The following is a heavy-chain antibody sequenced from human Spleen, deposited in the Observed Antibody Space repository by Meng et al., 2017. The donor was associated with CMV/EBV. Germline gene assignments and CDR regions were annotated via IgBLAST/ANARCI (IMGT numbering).Heavy chain of an antibody. D-gene: IGHD7-27*01. J-gene: IGHJ4*02. CDR2: IHHHRGDK. CDR3: ARDNNWGPDY. V-gene: IGHV1-2*02. Sequence: CKAAGYTATAHDFHGVRQAPGKGHERMGWIHHHRGDKNYAQQIKGRVTLTRDTSINTGYMELTRLTSDDTAVYYCARDNNWGPDYWGQGTLVTVSS. CDR1: GYTATAHD.